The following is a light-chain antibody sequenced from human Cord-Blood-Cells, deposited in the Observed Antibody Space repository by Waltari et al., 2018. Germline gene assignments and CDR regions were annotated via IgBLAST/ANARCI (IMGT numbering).Light chain of an antibody. V-gene: IGKV3-11*01. CDR1: QSVSTY. Sequence: EIVLTQSPATLSLSPGERATLSCRASQSVSTYLAWYQQKPGQAPRLLIYDASNRATGIPGRCSGSGAGTDFALTSSRLEPEDFAVYYRQQRSNWLTFGGGTKVEIK. CDR3: QQRSNWLT. CDR2: DAS. J-gene: IGKJ4*01.